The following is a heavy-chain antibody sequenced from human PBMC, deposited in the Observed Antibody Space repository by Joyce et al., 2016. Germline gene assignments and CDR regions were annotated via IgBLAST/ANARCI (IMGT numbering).Heavy chain of an antibody. D-gene: IGHD2-2*01. Sequence: EVHLVESGGGLVQPGGSLRLSCAASGIIFSSKEMNWVRQAPGKGLEWISCINRDDSRIHYADSVRGRFTISRDNARNSLYLEMNYLRVEDTAIYYCTTPSCANWGQGSLVTVSS. CDR3: TTPSCAN. V-gene: IGHV3-48*03. J-gene: IGHJ4*02. CDR2: INRDDSRI. CDR1: GIIFSSKE.